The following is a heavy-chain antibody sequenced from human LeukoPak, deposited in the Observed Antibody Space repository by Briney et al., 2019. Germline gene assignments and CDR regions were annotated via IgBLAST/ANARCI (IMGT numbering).Heavy chain of an antibody. CDR1: GGSMSAYY. J-gene: IGHJ4*02. D-gene: IGHD3-16*01. CDR3: ARHSSGGVAPDFDF. V-gene: IGHV4-59*08. Sequence: SETLSLTCTVSGGSMSAYYWSWIRQSPGKGLEWIGYIYYSGSSNSNPSLKSRVTLSVDTSKNQFSLKLSSVTAADTAMYYCARHSSGGVAPDFDFWGQGTLVTVSS. CDR2: IYYSGSS.